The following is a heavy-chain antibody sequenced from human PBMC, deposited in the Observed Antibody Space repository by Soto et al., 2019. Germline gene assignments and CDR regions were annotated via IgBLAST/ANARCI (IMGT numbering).Heavy chain of an antibody. CDR1: GGSISSGGYS. Sequence: PSETLSLTCAVSGGSISSGGYSWSWIRQPPGKGLEWIGYIYHSGSTYYNPSLKSRVTISVDRSKNQFSLKLSSVTAADTAVYYCARDKAAAATGYFDYWGQGTLVTVSS. D-gene: IGHD6-13*01. CDR2: IYHSGST. J-gene: IGHJ4*02. CDR3: ARDKAAAATGYFDY. V-gene: IGHV4-30-2*01.